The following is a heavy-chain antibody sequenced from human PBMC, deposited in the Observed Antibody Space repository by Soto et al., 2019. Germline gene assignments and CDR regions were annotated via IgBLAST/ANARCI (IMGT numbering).Heavy chain of an antibody. V-gene: IGHV4-39*01. CDR1: GGSISSSSYY. CDR2: IYFSGST. Sequence: KISETLSLTCTVSGGSISSSSYYWGWIRQPPGKGLEWIGSIYFSGSTYYNPSLKSRVTISVDTSKNQFSLKLSSVTAADTAVYYCARTVDGYKTLYFDYWGQGTLVTVSS. CDR3: ARTVDGYKTLYFDY. D-gene: IGHD5-12*01. J-gene: IGHJ4*02.